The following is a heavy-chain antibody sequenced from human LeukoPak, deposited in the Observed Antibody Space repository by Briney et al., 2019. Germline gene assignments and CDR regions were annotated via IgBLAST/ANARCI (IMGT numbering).Heavy chain of an antibody. D-gene: IGHD3-16*01. CDR3: ARVGGVYYYYYGMDV. J-gene: IGHJ6*02. CDR1: GYTFTSYD. CDR2: MNPNSGNT. Sequence: ASVTVSCKASGYTFTSYDINWVRQATGQGLEWMGWMNPNSGNTGYAQKFQGRVTMTRNTSISTAYMELSSLRSEDTAVYYCARVGGVYYYYYGMDVWGQGTTVTVSS. V-gene: IGHV1-8*01.